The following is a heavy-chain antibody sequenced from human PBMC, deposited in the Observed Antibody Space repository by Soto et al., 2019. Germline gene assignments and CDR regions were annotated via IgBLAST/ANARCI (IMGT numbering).Heavy chain of an antibody. V-gene: IGHV1-69*13. J-gene: IGHJ6*02. CDR2: IIPIFGTA. Sequence: SVKVSCKASGGTFSSYAISWVRQAPGQGLEWMGGIIPIFGTANYAQKFQGRVTITADESTSTAYMELSSLRSEDTAVYYCARDYYDSSAAMFPYYYYCMDVWGQGTTVTVSS. D-gene: IGHD3-22*01. CDR1: GGTFSSYA. CDR3: ARDYYDSSAAMFPYYYYCMDV.